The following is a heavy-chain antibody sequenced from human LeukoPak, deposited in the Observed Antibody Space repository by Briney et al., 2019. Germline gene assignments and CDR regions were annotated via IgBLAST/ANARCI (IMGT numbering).Heavy chain of an antibody. D-gene: IGHD3-3*01. Sequence: SVKVSCKASGYTFTGYYMHWVRQAPGQGLEWMGGIIPIFGTANYAQKFQGRVTITADKSTSTAYMELSSLRSEDTAVYYCARGLRFLEFSFDYWGQGTLVTVSS. CDR1: GYTFTGYY. V-gene: IGHV1-69*06. CDR3: ARGLRFLEFSFDY. CDR2: IIPIFGTA. J-gene: IGHJ4*02.